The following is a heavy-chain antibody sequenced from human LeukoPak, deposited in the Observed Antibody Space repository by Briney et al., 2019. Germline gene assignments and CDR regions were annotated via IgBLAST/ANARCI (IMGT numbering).Heavy chain of an antibody. CDR3: ARDYVGATSYYYYMDV. Sequence: PGGSLRLSCAASGFTFSSYSMNWVRQAPGKGLEWVSYISSSSTIYYADSVKGRFTISRDNAKNSLYLQMNSLRAEDTAVYYCARDYVGATSYYYYMDVWGKGTTVTVSS. D-gene: IGHD1-26*01. V-gene: IGHV3-48*01. J-gene: IGHJ6*03. CDR2: ISSSSTI. CDR1: GFTFSSYS.